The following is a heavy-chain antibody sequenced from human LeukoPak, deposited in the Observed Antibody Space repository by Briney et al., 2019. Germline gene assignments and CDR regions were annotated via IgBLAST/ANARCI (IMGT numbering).Heavy chain of an antibody. Sequence: SETLSLTCTVSGDSINSYYWNWIRQPPGKGLEWIGYIYYSGRTDYNPSLKSRVTISVDTSKHQFSMKLRSVTAADTAVYFCARGRWLPNAFDIWGQGTMVTVFS. V-gene: IGHV4-59*01. J-gene: IGHJ3*02. CDR2: IYYSGRT. CDR3: ARGRWLPNAFDI. D-gene: IGHD5-24*01. CDR1: GDSINSYY.